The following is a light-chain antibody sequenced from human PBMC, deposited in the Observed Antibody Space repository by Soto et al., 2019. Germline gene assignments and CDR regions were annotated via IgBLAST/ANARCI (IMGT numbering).Light chain of an antibody. V-gene: IGKV1-5*03. CDR3: QQYNSFWT. CDR1: QSISSW. CDR2: EAS. J-gene: IGKJ1*01. Sequence: DIQMTQSPSTLSASVGDRVTITCRASQSISSWLAWYQQKPGKAPKLLIYEASTLESGVPSRFSGSGSGTAFPLTISSLQPDDFATYYCQQYNSFWTFGQGTKVEIK.